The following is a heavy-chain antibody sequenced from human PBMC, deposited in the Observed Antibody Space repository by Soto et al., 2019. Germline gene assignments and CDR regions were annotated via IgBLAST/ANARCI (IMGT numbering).Heavy chain of an antibody. CDR3: ASCPPYSSSPYQLAY. V-gene: IGHV1-3*01. J-gene: IGHJ4*02. CDR2: INAGNGNT. Sequence: GASVKVSCKASGFTFTSYAMHWVRRAPGQRLEWMGWINAGNGNTKYSQKFQGRVTITRDTSASTAYMELSSLRSEDTAVYYCASCPPYSSSPYQLAYWGQGTLVTVSS. D-gene: IGHD6-6*01. CDR1: GFTFTSYA.